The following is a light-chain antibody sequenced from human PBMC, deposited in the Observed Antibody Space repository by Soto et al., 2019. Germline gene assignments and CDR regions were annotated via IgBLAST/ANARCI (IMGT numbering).Light chain of an antibody. CDR2: DTS. V-gene: IGLV7-46*01. Sequence: QAVVTQEPSLIVSPGGTVTLTCGSSTGAVTSGHYPHWFQQKPGQAPRTLIYDTSIKHSWTPARFSGSLLGGKAALTLSGAQPADEADYYCLLYYSETVVFGGGTKLPS. CDR1: TGAVTSGHY. J-gene: IGLJ2*01. CDR3: LLYYSETVV.